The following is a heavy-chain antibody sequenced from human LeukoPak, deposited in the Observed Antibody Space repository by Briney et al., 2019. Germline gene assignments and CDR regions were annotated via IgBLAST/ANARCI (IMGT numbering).Heavy chain of an antibody. V-gene: IGHV5-51*01. CDR3: ARESRIQLWPYYYYYMDV. CDR1: GYSFTSYW. CDR2: IYPGDSDT. D-gene: IGHD5-18*01. J-gene: IGHJ6*03. Sequence: GESLKISCKGSGYSFTSYWIGWVRQMPGKGLEWMGIIYPGDSDTRYSPSFQGQVTISADKSISTAYLQWSSLKASDTAMYYCARESRIQLWPYYYYYMDVRGKGTTVTVSS.